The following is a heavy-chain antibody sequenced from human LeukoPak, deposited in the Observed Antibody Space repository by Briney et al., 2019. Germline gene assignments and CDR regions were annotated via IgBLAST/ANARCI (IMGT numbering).Heavy chain of an antibody. CDR3: AKVAGHEYYYYYGMDV. Sequence: PWRSLRLSCAASGFTFSSYPMSWVRQAPGKGLEWVSAIRGSGGDTYYADSVEGGFTISRDNSTNTLSLQMKSLRADDTAVYYCAKVAGHEYYYYYGMDVWGQGNTVTVSS. J-gene: IGHJ6*02. CDR2: IRGSGGDT. V-gene: IGHV3-23*01. D-gene: IGHD6-19*01. CDR1: GFTFSSYP.